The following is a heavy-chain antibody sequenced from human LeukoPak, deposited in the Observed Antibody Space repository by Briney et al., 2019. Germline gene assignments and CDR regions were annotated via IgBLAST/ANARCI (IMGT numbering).Heavy chain of an antibody. CDR1: GFMFSDFW. CDR3: VRDIGWFRFDY. J-gene: IGHJ4*02. V-gene: IGHV3-7*03. D-gene: IGHD6-19*01. Sequence: PGGSLRLSCEASGFMFSDFWMTWVRQAPGKGLEWVAHIKEDGSATQSIDAVKGRFTISRDNAKNSLYLQMNTLRAEDTAVYYCVRDIGWFRFDYWGQGTLVTVSS. CDR2: IKEDGSAT.